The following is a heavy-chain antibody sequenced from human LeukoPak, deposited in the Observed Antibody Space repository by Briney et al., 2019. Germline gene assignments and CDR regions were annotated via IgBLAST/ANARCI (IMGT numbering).Heavy chain of an antibody. V-gene: IGHV1-18*01. CDR2: ISGYNGNT. CDR3: TRDGINYYDSSGYHTALDY. Sequence: GASVKVSCKASGYIFTNFGISWVRQARGQGLEWMGWISGYNGNTKYVQKFQGRVTMITDTSTSTAYMELRSLRSDDTAVYYCTRDGINYYDSSGYHTALDYWGQGTLVTVSS. J-gene: IGHJ4*02. D-gene: IGHD3-22*01. CDR1: GYIFTNFG.